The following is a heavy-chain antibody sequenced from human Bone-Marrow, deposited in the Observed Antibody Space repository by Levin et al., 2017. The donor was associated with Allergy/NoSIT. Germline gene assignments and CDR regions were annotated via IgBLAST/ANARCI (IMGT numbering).Heavy chain of an antibody. CDR1: GGSISSSRHY. V-gene: IGHV4-39*01. J-gene: IGHJ2*01. Sequence: PSETLSLTCSVSGGSISSSRHYWGWIRQPPGKGLEYIANIYYGGGTYYNPSLKSRVAMSVDASRNQFSLQLTSVTATDTAVYYCARLVAGPSYWYFDLWGRGALVTVSS. D-gene: IGHD6-19*01. CDR2: IYYGGGT. CDR3: ARLVAGPSYWYFDL.